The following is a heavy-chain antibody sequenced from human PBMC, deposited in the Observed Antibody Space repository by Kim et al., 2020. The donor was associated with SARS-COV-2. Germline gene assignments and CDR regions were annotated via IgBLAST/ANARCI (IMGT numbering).Heavy chain of an antibody. D-gene: IGHD3-3*01. CDR3: ARTVPVTIFGVVTAAVGGYFDY. CDR1: GGSISSSNW. V-gene: IGHV4-4*02. CDR2: IYHSGST. J-gene: IGHJ4*02. Sequence: SETLSLTCAVSGGSISSSNWWSWVRQPPGKGLEWIGEIYHSGSTNYNPSLKSRVTISVDKSKNQFSLKLSSVTAPDTAVYYCARTVPVTIFGVVTAAVGGYFDYWGQGTLVTVSS.